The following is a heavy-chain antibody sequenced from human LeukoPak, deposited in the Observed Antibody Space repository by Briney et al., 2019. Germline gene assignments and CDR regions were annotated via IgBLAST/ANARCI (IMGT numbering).Heavy chain of an antibody. J-gene: IGHJ5*02. V-gene: IGHV3-48*01. CDR3: ARDGWFGDYNWFDP. D-gene: IGHD3-10*01. CDR2: ISSASNTI. Sequence: PGGSLTLSCAASGFSFSAYALHWVRQAPGKGLEWVSYISSASNTIYYADSVKGRFTISRDNAKNSLYLQMNSLRAEDTAMYYCARDGWFGDYNWFDPWGQGTLVTVSS. CDR1: GFSFSAYA.